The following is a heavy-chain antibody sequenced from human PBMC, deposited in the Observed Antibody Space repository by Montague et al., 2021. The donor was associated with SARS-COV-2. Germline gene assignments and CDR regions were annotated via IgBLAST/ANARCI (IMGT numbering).Heavy chain of an antibody. CDR3: ARDDIVLQGVTKGMDV. V-gene: IGHV4-59*12. CDR1: GDSISTSY. CDR2: IYYSRRT. J-gene: IGHJ6*02. D-gene: IGHD3-10*01. Sequence: SETLSLTCTVSGDSISTSYWAWIRQPPGKGLEWIGYIYYSRRTSYNSSLKSRVTISVDTSKNQVSLNLSSVTAADTAVYYCARDDIVLQGVTKGMDVWGQGTTVTVSS.